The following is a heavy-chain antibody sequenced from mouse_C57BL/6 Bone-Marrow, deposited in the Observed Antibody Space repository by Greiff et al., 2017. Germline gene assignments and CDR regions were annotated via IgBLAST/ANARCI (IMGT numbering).Heavy chain of an antibody. D-gene: IGHD1-1*01. V-gene: IGHV6-6*01. J-gene: IGHJ1*03. CDR3: TTVVAHWYFDV. CDR1: GFTFSDAW. Sequence: EVKVEESGGGLVQPGGSMKLSCAASGFTFSDAWMDWVRQSPEKGLEWVAEIRNKANNHATYDAESVKGRFTISRDDSKSSVYLQMNSLRAEDTGIYYCTTVVAHWYFDVWGTGTTVTISS. CDR2: IRNKANNHAT.